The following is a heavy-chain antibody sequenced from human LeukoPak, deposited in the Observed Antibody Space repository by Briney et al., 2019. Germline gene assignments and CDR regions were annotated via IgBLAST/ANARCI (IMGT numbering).Heavy chain of an antibody. Sequence: GGSLRLSCAASGFTFSSYAMSWVRQAPGKGLEWVSTISGNGRSTYYGDSVKGRFTISRDNSKNTLSLQMNSLRAEDTAVYYCAKGIYCSSTSCYQYWGQGTLVTVSS. CDR2: ISGNGRST. J-gene: IGHJ4*02. V-gene: IGHV3-23*01. CDR3: AKGIYCSSTSCYQY. CDR1: GFTFSSYA. D-gene: IGHD2-2*01.